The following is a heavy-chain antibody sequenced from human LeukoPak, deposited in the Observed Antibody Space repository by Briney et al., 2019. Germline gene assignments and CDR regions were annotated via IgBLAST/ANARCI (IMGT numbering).Heavy chain of an antibody. D-gene: IGHD3-22*01. CDR2: ISSSSSYI. V-gene: IGHV3-21*01. CDR1: GFTFSSYS. Sequence: GGSLRLSCAASGFTFSSYSMHWVRQAPGKGLEWVSSISSSSSYIYYADSVKGRFTISRDNAKNSLYLQMNSLRAEDTAVYYCARSYDSSGYYLLYDYWGQGTLVAVSS. J-gene: IGHJ4*02. CDR3: ARSYDSSGYYLLYDY.